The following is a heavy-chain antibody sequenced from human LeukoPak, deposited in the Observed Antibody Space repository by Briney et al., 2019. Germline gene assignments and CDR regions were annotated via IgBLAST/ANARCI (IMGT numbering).Heavy chain of an antibody. D-gene: IGHD2-21*02. CDR2: ISSNGGSA. CDR1: GFMFSTYA. CDR3: ARTDETAPAEDFQH. J-gene: IGHJ1*01. Sequence: GGSLRLSCSASGFMFSTYAMQWVRQAPGKGLEYVSVISSNGGSAYYADSVKGRFTISRDNPKNTLFLQMSSLKPEDTAVYYCARTDETAPAEDFQHWGQGTLVTVSS. V-gene: IGHV3-64D*06.